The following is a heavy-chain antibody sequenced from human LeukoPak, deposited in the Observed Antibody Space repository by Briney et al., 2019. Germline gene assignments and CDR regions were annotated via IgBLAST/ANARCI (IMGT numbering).Heavy chain of an antibody. V-gene: IGHV1-2*02. D-gene: IGHD3-22*01. CDR2: INPNSGGT. CDR3: ARVGLSYDSSGYYSY. Sequence: ASVKVSCQASGYIFTGYYMHWVRQAPGQGLEWMGRINPNSGGTNYAQKFQGRVTMTRDTSISTAYMELSRLRSDDTAVYYCARVGLSYDSSGYYSYWGQGTLVTVSS. J-gene: IGHJ4*02. CDR1: GYIFTGYY.